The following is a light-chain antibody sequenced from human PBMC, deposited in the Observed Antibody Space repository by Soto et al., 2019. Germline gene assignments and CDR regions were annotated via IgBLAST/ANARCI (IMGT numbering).Light chain of an antibody. V-gene: IGKV3-20*01. Sequence: PGETAAVSCRASQSVSRTHLAXYQXRXGXXXRXXXYDASSRATGIPDRFSGSGSGTDFTLTISRLEPEDFAVYFCQQYSDSPQTFGQGTKVDI. J-gene: IGKJ1*01. CDR2: DAS. CDR1: QSVSRTH. CDR3: QQYSDSPQT.